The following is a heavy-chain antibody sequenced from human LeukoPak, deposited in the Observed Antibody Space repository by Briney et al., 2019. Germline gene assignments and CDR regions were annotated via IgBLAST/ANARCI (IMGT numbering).Heavy chain of an antibody. D-gene: IGHD5-12*01. CDR3: AKTTERYGGYSHFDY. CDR2: IKQDGSET. V-gene: IGHV3-7*03. CDR1: GFTFSSYF. Sequence: GGSLRLSCAASGFTFSSYFMSWVRQAPGRRLEWVAKIKQDGSETYYVDSVKGRFTISRDNAKNSLYLQMNSLRADDTAVYYCAKTTERYGGYSHFDYWGQGTLVTVSS. J-gene: IGHJ4*02.